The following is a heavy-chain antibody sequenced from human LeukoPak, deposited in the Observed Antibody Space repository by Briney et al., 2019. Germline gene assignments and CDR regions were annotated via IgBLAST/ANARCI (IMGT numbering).Heavy chain of an antibody. CDR1: GGSISSSSYY. J-gene: IGHJ4*02. V-gene: IGHV4-39*02. D-gene: IGHD6-13*01. CDR2: IYYSGST. CDR3: DIGIAAAGTGY. Sequence: KTSETLSLTCTVSGGSISSSSYYWGWIRQPPGKGLEWIGSIYYSGSTYYNPSLKSRVTISVDTSKNHFSLKLSPVTAADTAVYYCDIGIAAAGTGYWGQGTLVTVSS.